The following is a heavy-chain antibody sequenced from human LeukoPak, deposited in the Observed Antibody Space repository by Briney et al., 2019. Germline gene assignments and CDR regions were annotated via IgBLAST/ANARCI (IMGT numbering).Heavy chain of an antibody. V-gene: IGHV2-70*11. D-gene: IGHD6-13*01. CDR2: IDWDDDK. Sequence: SGPTLVNXTQTLTLTCTFSGFSLSTNGMSVTWVRQPPGKALEWLSRIDWDDDKYYSASLKTRLTISKDTSKNQVVLTMTNMDPVDTATYFCARCIAATGTLDYWGQGALVTVSS. J-gene: IGHJ4*02. CDR1: GFSLSTNGMS. CDR3: ARCIAATGTLDY.